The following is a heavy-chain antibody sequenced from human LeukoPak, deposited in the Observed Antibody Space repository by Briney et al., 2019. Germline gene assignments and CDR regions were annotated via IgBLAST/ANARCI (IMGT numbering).Heavy chain of an antibody. J-gene: IGHJ4*02. D-gene: IGHD3-10*02. CDR2: ISYDGSNK. CDR3: AKELDTMFFDY. V-gene: IGHV3-30-3*02. Sequence: GRSLRLSCAASGFTFSSYAMHWVRQAPGKGLEWVAVISYDGSNKYYADSVKGRFTISRDNSKNTLYLQMNSLTTDDTAFYFCAKELDTMFFDYWGQGALVTVSS. CDR1: GFTFSSYA.